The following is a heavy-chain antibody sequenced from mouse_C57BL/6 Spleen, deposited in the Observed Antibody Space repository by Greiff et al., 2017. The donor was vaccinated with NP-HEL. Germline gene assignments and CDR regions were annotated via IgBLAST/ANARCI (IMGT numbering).Heavy chain of an antibody. CDR2: IDPSDSYT. CDR1: GYTFTSYW. V-gene: IGHV1-50*01. D-gene: IGHD2-3*01. Sequence: QVQLQQPGAELVKPGASVKLSCKASGYTFTSYWMQWVKQRPGQGLEWIGEIDPSDSYTNYNQKFKGKATLTVDTSSSTAYMQLSSLTSEDSAVYYCARGVYDYWGQGTSVTVSS. CDR3: ARGVYDY. J-gene: IGHJ4*01.